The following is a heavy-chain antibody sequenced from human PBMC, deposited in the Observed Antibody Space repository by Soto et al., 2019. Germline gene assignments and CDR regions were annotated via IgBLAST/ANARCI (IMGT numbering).Heavy chain of an antibody. J-gene: IGHJ6*02. D-gene: IGHD2-21*01. CDR2: IYYSGTT. Sequence: SETLSLTCTVSGGSISSGGYYWYWIRQHPGKGLEWIGYIYYSGTTYYNPXLXSRXXXSVDTSKNQFSLKLSSVTAADTAVYYCAASCVACGGFNYYGMDVWGQGTTVT. V-gene: IGHV4-31*03. CDR3: AASCVACGGFNYYGMDV. CDR1: GGSISSGGYY.